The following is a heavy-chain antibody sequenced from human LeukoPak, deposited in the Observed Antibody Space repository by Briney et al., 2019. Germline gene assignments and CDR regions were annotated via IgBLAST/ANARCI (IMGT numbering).Heavy chain of an antibody. J-gene: IGHJ6*02. V-gene: IGHV3-30-3*01. D-gene: IGHD1-1*01. Sequence: GGSLRLSCAASGFTFSSYAMHWVRQAPGKGLEWVAVISYDGSNKYYADSVKGRFTISRDNSKNTLYLQMNSLRAEDTAVYYCARDRTTTEENTDYYYYYGMDVWGQGTTVTVSS. CDR1: GFTFSSYA. CDR2: ISYDGSNK. CDR3: ARDRTTTEENTDYYYYYGMDV.